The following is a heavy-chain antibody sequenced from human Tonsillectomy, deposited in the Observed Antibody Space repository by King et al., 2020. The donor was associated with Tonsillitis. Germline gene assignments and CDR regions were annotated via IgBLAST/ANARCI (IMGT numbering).Heavy chain of an antibody. CDR1: GFTFSDYY. V-gene: IGHV3-11*01. CDR3: ARRRTGYGIWYYGMDV. J-gene: IGHJ6*02. CDR2: IISSGGTI. Sequence: VQLVESGGGLVKPGGSLRLSCAASGFTFSDYYMSWIRQAPGKGLEWVSYIISSGGTIHYADSVKGRFTISRDNAKNSLYLQMNSLRAEDTAGYYCARRRTGYGIWYYGMDVWGQGTTVTVSS. D-gene: IGHD3/OR15-3a*01.